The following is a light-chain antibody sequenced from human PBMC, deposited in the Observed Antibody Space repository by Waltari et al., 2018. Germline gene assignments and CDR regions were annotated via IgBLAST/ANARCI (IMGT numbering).Light chain of an antibody. CDR3: QHHVRLPTT. CDR2: GAY. Sequence: IALTQSPGTLSLSPGERATLACRASQSVSTYLAWYHQKPGQAPRLLIYGAYSRAAGIPDRFSGSGYGTDFSLTISRLEPEDFAVYYCQHHVRLPTTFGQGTRVEIK. J-gene: IGKJ1*01. V-gene: IGKV3-20*01. CDR1: QSVSTY.